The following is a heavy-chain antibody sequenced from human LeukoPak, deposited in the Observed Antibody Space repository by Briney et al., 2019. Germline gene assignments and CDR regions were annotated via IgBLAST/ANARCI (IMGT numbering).Heavy chain of an antibody. J-gene: IGHJ4*02. Sequence: PGGSLRLSCAASGFTFSSYAMSWVRQAPGRGPEWVSGISGSGGFTYYADSVKGRFTISRDNSKNTLYLQMNSLRAEDTAVYYCARVEIQLWYFDYWGQGTLVTVSS. CDR1: GFTFSSYA. V-gene: IGHV3-23*01. CDR2: ISGSGGFT. D-gene: IGHD5-18*01. CDR3: ARVEIQLWYFDY.